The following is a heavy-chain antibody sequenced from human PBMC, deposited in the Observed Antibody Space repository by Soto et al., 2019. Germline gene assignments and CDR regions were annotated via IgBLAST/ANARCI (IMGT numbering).Heavy chain of an antibody. CDR1: GLTFSSYW. CDR3: ARGEAIGDDP. Sequence: EVQLVESGGGLAQPGGSLRLSCAASGLTFSSYWMTWVRQAPGKGLEWVANIKQDGSQEYYVDSVKGRFTLSRDNAKNSLYPQRNYLRVEDTAVYYCARGEAIGDDPWGRGTLVTVSS. V-gene: IGHV3-7*01. J-gene: IGHJ5*02. D-gene: IGHD3-10*01. CDR2: IKQDGSQE.